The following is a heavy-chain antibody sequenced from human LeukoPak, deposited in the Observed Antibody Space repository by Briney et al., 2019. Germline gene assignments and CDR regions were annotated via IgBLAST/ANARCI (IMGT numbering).Heavy chain of an antibody. J-gene: IGHJ6*04. D-gene: IGHD3-9*01. V-gene: IGHV1-24*01. Sequence: ASVKVSCKVSGYTLTELSMHWVRQAPGKGLEWMGGFDPEDGETIYAQKFQGRVTMTEDTSTDTAYMELSSLRSEDTAVYYCATYYDISPSGDYYGMDAWGKGTTVTVSS. CDR1: GYTLTELS. CDR2: FDPEDGET. CDR3: ATYYDISPSGDYYGMDA.